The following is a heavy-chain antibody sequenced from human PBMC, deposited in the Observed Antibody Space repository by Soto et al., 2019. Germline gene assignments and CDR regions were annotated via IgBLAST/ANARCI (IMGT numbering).Heavy chain of an antibody. J-gene: IGHJ4*02. CDR1: GGSISSYY. CDR3: ARGVGATHFDY. D-gene: IGHD1-26*01. Sequence: PSETLSLTCTVSGGSISSYYWSWIRQPPGKGLEWIGYIYYTGSTNYNPSLKSRLTMSVDTSKNQFSRKLSSVTAADTAVYYCARGVGATHFDYWGQGTLVTVSS. V-gene: IGHV4-59*01. CDR2: IYYTGST.